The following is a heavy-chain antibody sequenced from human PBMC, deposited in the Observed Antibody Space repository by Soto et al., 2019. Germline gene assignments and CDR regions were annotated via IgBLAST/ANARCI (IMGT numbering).Heavy chain of an antibody. CDR3: ARRTGSSSTGRYYYGMDV. J-gene: IGHJ6*02. D-gene: IGHD2-2*01. CDR1: GYSFTSYW. Sequence: GVSLKISCKGSGYSFTSYWIGWVRQMPGKGLEWMGIIYPGDSDTRYSPSFQGQVTISADKSISTAHLQWSSLKASDTAMYYCARRTGSSSTGRYYYGMDVWGQGTTVT. CDR2: IYPGDSDT. V-gene: IGHV5-51*01.